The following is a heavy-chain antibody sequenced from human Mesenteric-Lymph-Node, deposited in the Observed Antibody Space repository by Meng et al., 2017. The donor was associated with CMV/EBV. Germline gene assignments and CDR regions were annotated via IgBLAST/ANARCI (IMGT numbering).Heavy chain of an antibody. CDR3: ARCHNDILTGYSDY. CDR2: INWNGGST. D-gene: IGHD3-9*01. CDR1: GFRFNAYG. J-gene: IGHJ4*02. V-gene: IGHV3-20*04. Sequence: GESLKISCEASGFRFNAYGMSWVRQAPGKGLEWVSGINWNGGSTGYADSVKGRFTISRDNAKNSLYLQMNSLRAEDTALYYCARCHNDILTGYSDYWGQGALVTVSS.